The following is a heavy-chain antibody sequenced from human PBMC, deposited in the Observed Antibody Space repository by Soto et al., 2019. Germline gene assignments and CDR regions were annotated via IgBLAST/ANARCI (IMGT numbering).Heavy chain of an antibody. V-gene: IGHV3-23*01. J-gene: IGHJ6*03. Sequence: SLRLSCAASGFTFSSYAMSWVRQAPGKGLERVSAISGSGGSTYYADSVKGRFTISRDNSKNTLYLQMNSLRAEDTAVYYCANYPTPFSPRRNHYYQMDVWGKGTTVTVSS. CDR2: ISGSGGST. CDR3: ANYPTPFSPRRNHYYQMDV. D-gene: IGHD3-16*02. CDR1: GFTFSSYA.